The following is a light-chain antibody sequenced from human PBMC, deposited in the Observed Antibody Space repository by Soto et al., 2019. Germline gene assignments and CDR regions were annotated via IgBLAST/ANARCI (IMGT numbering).Light chain of an antibody. V-gene: IGKV3-15*01. J-gene: IGKJ4*01. CDR2: GAS. Sequence: EIVMTQSPATLSVSPGERVTLSCGASQSVSDNLAWYQQRPGQAPRLLIYGASIRVTGIPARISGSESGTEFTLTISSLQSEDFGVYYCQQYNNWPITFGGGTKVDIK. CDR1: QSVSDN. CDR3: QQYNNWPIT.